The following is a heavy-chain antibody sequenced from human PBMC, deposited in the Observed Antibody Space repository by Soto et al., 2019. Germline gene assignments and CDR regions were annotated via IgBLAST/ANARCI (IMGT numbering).Heavy chain of an antibody. Sequence: ASVKVSCKASGGTFSSYAISWVRQAPGQGLEWMGGIIPIFGTANYAQKFQGRVTITADESTSTAYMELSSLRSEDTAVYYCAVPHVPRDILTGYYNVIFKTQFDYWGQGTLVTVSS. D-gene: IGHD3-9*01. CDR2: IIPIFGTA. V-gene: IGHV1-69*13. CDR3: AVPHVPRDILTGYYNVIFKTQFDY. CDR1: GGTFSSYA. J-gene: IGHJ4*02.